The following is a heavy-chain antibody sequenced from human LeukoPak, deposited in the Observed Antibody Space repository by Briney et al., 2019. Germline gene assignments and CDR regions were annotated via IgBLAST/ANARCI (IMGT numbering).Heavy chain of an antibody. CDR3: ANGNRCTSPNCLGYYYFYMDV. V-gene: IGHV3-23*01. Sequence: GGSLRLSCAASGFTFSSYAMNWARQAPGRGLEWVSGFSGSGGTTYYADSVKGRFTISRDNSKNTLYLQMNSLRAEDTAVYYCANGNRCTSPNCLGYYYFYMDVWGTGTTVTVSS. D-gene: IGHD2-8*01. CDR2: FSGSGGTT. J-gene: IGHJ6*03. CDR1: GFTFSSYA.